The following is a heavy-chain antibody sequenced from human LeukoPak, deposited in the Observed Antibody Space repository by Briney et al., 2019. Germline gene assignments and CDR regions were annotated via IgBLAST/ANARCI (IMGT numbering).Heavy chain of an antibody. Sequence: GGSLRLSCAASGFTFSNAWMSWVRQAPGKGLEWVGRIKSKTDGGTTDYAAPVKGRFTISRDDSKNTLYLQMNSLKTEDTAVYYCTTTPDYGDNYYFDYWGQGTLVTVSS. CDR3: TTTPDYGDNYYFDY. J-gene: IGHJ4*02. CDR1: GFTFSNAW. D-gene: IGHD4-17*01. V-gene: IGHV3-15*01. CDR2: IKSKTDGGTT.